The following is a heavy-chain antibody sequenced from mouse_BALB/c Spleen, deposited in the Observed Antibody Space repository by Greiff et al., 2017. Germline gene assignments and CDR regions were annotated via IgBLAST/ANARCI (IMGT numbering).Heavy chain of an antibody. J-gene: IGHJ2*01. CDR2: ISSGSSTI. V-gene: IGHV5-17*02. CDR3: ARSLLRLPRYYFDY. D-gene: IGHD1-2*01. Sequence: EVKVVESGGGLVQPGGSRKLSCAASGFTFSSFGMHWVRQAPEKGLEWVAYISSGSSTIYYADTVKGRFTISRDNPKNTLFLQMTSLRSEDTAMYYCARSLLRLPRYYFDYWGQGTTLTVSS. CDR1: GFTFSSFG.